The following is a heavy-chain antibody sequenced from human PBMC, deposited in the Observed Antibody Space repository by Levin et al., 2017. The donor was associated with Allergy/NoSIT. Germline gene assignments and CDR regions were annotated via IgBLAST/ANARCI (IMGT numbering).Heavy chain of an antibody. J-gene: IGHJ4*02. CDR2: INPDSGGT. CDR1: GYSFTGYY. D-gene: IGHD3-16*02. Sequence: ASVKVSCKASGYSFTGYYFHWVRQAPGQGLEWMGWINPDSGGTNYAQKLQGRVTMPMDTTINTAYMELSRLRSDDTAVEYWARDLSSPVADLGYWGQGTLVTVSS. CDR3: ARDLSSPVADLGY. V-gene: IGHV1-2*02.